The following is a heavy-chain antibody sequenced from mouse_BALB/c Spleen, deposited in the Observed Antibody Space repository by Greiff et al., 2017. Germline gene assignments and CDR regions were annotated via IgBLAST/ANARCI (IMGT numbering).Heavy chain of an antibody. Sequence: EVNVVESGGGLVKPGGSLKLSCAASGFTFSSYAMSWVRQSPEKRLEWVAEISSGGSYTYYPDTVTGRFTISRDNAKNTLYLEMSSLRSEDTAMYYCAREDYYYGSSYVTWFAYWGQGTLVTVSA. CDR3: AREDYYYGSSYVTWFAY. CDR1: GFTFSSYA. CDR2: ISSGGSYT. V-gene: IGHV5-9-4*01. J-gene: IGHJ3*01. D-gene: IGHD1-1*01.